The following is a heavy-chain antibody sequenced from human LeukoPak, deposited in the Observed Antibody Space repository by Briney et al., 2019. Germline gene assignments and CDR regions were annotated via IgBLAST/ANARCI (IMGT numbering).Heavy chain of an antibody. CDR3: ARLYQQSKWKYYYYYMDV. CDR2: VFDSGST. Sequence: ASETLSLTCSVSGASFSTNYWSWIRQPPGGGLEWIGYVFDSGSTNYNPSLKSRVTISVDTSTKQFSLRLSSVTAADTAVYYCARLYQQSKWKYYYYYMDVWGKGTAVTVSS. D-gene: IGHD1-1*01. CDR1: GASFSTNY. J-gene: IGHJ6*03. V-gene: IGHV4-59*01.